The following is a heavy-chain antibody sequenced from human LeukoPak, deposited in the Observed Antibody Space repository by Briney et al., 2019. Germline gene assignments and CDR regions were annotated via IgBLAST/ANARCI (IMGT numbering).Heavy chain of an antibody. J-gene: IGHJ5*02. CDR3: ASSPVVVVAATPGRWFDP. V-gene: IGHV1-69*06. Sequence: SVKVSCKASGGTFSSYAISWVRQAPGQGLEWMGGIIPIFGTANYAQKFQGRVTITADKSTSTAYMELSSLRSEDTAVYYCASSPVVVVAATPGRWFDPWGQGTLVTVSS. CDR2: IIPIFGTA. D-gene: IGHD2-15*01. CDR1: GGTFSSYA.